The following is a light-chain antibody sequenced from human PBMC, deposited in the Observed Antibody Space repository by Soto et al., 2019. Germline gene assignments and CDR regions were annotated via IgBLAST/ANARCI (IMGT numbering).Light chain of an antibody. V-gene: IGLV2-8*01. J-gene: IGLJ2*01. Sequence: QSALTQPPSASGSPGQSVTISCTGTSSDVGGYNYVSWYQQHPGKAPKLMIYEVSKRPAGVPDRFSGSKSGNTASLSVSGLQAEDAAAYYCSSYAGSNNLGVFGGGTKVTVL. CDR3: SSYAGSNNLGV. CDR1: SSDVGGYNY. CDR2: EVS.